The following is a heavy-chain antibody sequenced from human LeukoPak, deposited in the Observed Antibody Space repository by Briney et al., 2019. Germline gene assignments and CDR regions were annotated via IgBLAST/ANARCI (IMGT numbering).Heavy chain of an antibody. V-gene: IGHV1-69*05. CDR2: IIPFFCTA. Sequence: ASVTVSCKASGGTFSSYAISWVRQAPGQGLEWMGGIIPFFCTANNAQKFHGRLTTTTDESTSTPSMALSSLRSGDRAVYYCAVQGRYCSGGSCYYFDYWGQGTLVSVCS. J-gene: IGHJ4*02. D-gene: IGHD2-15*01. CDR3: AVQGRYCSGGSCYYFDY. CDR1: GGTFSSYA.